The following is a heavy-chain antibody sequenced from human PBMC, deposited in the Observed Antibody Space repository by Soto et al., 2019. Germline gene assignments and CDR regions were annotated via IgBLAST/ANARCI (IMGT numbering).Heavy chain of an antibody. CDR2: IYSGGST. J-gene: IGHJ5*02. CDR1: GFTVSSNY. CDR3: ARDRCSGGSCYSNWFDP. V-gene: IGHV3-66*01. Sequence: GGSLRLSCAASGFTVSSNYMSWVRQAPGKGLEWVSVIYSGGSTYYADSVKGRFTISRDNSKNTLYLQMNSLRAEDTAVYYCARDRCSGGSCYSNWFDPWGQGTLVTVSS. D-gene: IGHD2-15*01.